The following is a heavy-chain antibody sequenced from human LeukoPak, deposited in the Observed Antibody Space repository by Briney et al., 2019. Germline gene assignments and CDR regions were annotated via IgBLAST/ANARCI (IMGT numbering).Heavy chain of an antibody. Sequence: GGSLRLSCAASEFTFNNYGMHWVRQAPGKGLEWVALISKDGSNEYYADSVKGRFTISRDNSKNTLDLQMSSLRVDDTAVYYCAKHSSGITVAGTIQYWDQGTLVTVSS. V-gene: IGHV3-30*18. J-gene: IGHJ4*02. CDR2: ISKDGSNE. D-gene: IGHD6-19*01. CDR3: AKHSSGITVAGTIQY. CDR1: EFTFNNYG.